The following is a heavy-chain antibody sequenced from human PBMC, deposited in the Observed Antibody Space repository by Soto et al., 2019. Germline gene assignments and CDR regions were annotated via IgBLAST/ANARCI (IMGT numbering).Heavy chain of an antibody. Sequence: SETLSLTCAVSGGSISSGGYSWSWIRQPPGKGLEWIGYIYHSGSTYYNPSLKSRVTISVDRSKNQFSLKLSSVTAADTAVYYCARDVSSHHHNMGYNWFDPWGQGTLVTVSS. J-gene: IGHJ5*02. D-gene: IGHD6-19*01. CDR1: GGSISSGGYS. CDR3: ARDVSSHHHNMGYNWFDP. V-gene: IGHV4-30-2*01. CDR2: IYHSGST.